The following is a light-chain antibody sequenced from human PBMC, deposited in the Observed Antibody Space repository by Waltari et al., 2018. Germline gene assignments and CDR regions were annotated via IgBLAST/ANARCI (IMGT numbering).Light chain of an antibody. Sequence: DIQMTQSPSTLSASVGDRVIITCRASPSISSWLAWYQQKPGKAPELLIYQASSLKSGVPSRFSGSGSGTEFTLTISSLQPDDFATYFCHQYNTYSTFGQGTKVEIK. CDR3: HQYNTYST. CDR1: PSISSW. CDR2: QAS. J-gene: IGKJ1*01. V-gene: IGKV1-5*03.